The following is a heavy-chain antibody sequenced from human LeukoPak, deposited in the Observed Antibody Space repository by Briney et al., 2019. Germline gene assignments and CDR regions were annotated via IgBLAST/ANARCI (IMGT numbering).Heavy chain of an antibody. V-gene: IGHV4-39*01. Sequence: MTSETLSPTCTVSGGSISSSSYYWGWIRQPPGKGLEWIGSIYYSGSTYYNPSLKSRVTISVDTSKNQFSLKLSSVTAADTAVYYCASRKLGNDYWGQGTLVTVSS. D-gene: IGHD7-27*01. CDR2: IYYSGST. CDR1: GGSISSSSYY. CDR3: ASRKLGNDY. J-gene: IGHJ4*02.